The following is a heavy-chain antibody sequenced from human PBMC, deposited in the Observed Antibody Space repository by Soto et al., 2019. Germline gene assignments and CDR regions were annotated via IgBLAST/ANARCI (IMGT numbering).Heavy chain of an antibody. V-gene: IGHV4-31*03. Sequence: QVRLEESGPGLVKPSETLSLICSVSGGSVNNADYFWSWIRHHPENGLEWIGYIYYSGSTRYNPSFKSRATLSIATSKNPFSMRLNSVTVADTAVYFCARDADYGGSRGGMAVWGRGTTVTVSS. CDR2: IYYSGST. D-gene: IGHD4-17*01. CDR1: GGSVNNADYF. J-gene: IGHJ6*02. CDR3: ARDADYGGSRGGMAV.